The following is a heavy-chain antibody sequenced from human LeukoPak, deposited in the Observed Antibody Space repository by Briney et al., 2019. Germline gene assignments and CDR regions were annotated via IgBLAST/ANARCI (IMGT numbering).Heavy chain of an antibody. V-gene: IGHV3-7*01. CDR3: ARAVGSISWYPSSFDP. J-gene: IGHJ5*02. CDR2: IKQDGSEK. CDR1: GFTFSSYL. D-gene: IGHD6-13*01. Sequence: GGSLRLSCAASGFTFSSYLMSWVRQAPGKGLEWVANIKQDGSEKYYVDSVKGRFTISRDNAKNSLYLQMNSLRAEDTAVYYCARAVGSISWYPSSFDPWGQGTLVTVSS.